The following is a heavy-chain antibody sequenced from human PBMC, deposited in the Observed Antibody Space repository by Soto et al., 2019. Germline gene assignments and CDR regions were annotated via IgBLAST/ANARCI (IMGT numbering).Heavy chain of an antibody. D-gene: IGHD4-17*01. V-gene: IGHV1-8*01. CDR3: ARWDYGYYARFDY. CDR1: GYTFTSHD. J-gene: IGHJ4*02. CDR2: MNPNSGNT. Sequence: ASVKVSFKASGYTFTSHDINWVRQATGQGLEWMGWMNPNSGNTGYAQKFQGRVTMTRNTSISTAYMELSSLRSEDTAVYYCARWDYGYYARFDYWGQGTLVTVSS.